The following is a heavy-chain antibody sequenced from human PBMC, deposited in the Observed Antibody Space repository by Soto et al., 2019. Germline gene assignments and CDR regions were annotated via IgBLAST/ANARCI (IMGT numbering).Heavy chain of an antibody. Sequence: QLQLQESGPGLVKPSETLSLTCTVSGGSISSSNYYWGWIRQPPGKGLEWIGSVYYSGSTRYNSSLKSRVTISVDTSKNQFSLRLSSVTAADTAVYYCASPTLGAFDIWGQGTMVTVSS. CDR3: ASPTLGAFDI. CDR1: GGSISSSNYY. V-gene: IGHV4-39*01. CDR2: VYYSGST. D-gene: IGHD3-16*01. J-gene: IGHJ3*02.